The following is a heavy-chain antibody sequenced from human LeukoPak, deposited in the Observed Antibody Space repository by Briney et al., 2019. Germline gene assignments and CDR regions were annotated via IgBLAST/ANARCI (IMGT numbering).Heavy chain of an antibody. D-gene: IGHD2-2*01. CDR2: IYYSGDT. CDR3: ARRGPVASSYYFDY. J-gene: IGHJ4*02. CDR1: GGSISSSSYY. Sequence: PSETPSLTCTVSGGSISSSSYYWGWIRQPPGKGLEWIGSIYYSGDTYYNPSLKSRVTISVDTSKNQFSLKLSSVTAADTAVYYCARRGPVASSYYFDYWGQGTLVTVSS. V-gene: IGHV4-39*01.